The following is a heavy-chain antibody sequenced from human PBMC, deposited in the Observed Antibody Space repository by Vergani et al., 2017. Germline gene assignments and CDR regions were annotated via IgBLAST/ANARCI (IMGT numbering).Heavy chain of an antibody. CDR2: IYSGGSST. CDR1: GFTVSSNY. Sequence: EVQLVESGGGLVQPGGSLRLSCAASGFTVSSNYMSWVRQAPGKGLEWVSVIYSGGSSTYYADSVKGRFTISRDNSKNTLYLQMNSLRAEDTAVYYCAKGYLDYSNYVPFDIWGQGTMVTVSS. V-gene: IGHV3-23*03. D-gene: IGHD4-11*01. CDR3: AKGYLDYSNYVPFDI. J-gene: IGHJ3*02.